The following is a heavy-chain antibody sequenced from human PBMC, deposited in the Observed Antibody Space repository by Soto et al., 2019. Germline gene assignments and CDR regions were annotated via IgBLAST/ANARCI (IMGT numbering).Heavy chain of an antibody. CDR3: ASLGYCSGGSCYRSYWYFDL. Sequence: VQLVESGGGLVKPGGSLRLSCAASGFTFSSYSMNWVRQAPGKGLEWVSSISSSSSYIYYADSVKGRFTISRDNAKNSLYLQMNSLRAEDTAVYYCASLGYCSGGSCYRSYWYFDLWGRGTLVTVSS. D-gene: IGHD2-15*01. V-gene: IGHV3-21*01. CDR1: GFTFSSYS. CDR2: ISSSSSYI. J-gene: IGHJ2*01.